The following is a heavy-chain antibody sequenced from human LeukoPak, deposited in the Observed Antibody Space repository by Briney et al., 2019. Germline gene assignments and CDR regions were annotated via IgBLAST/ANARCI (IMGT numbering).Heavy chain of an antibody. CDR3: ARVNPLMAPGAFDI. Sequence: PGGSLRLSCAASGFTFSSYGMHWVRQAPGKGLEWVAVISYDGSNKYYADSVKGRFTISRDNAKNSLYLQMNSLGAEDTAVYYCARVNPLMAPGAFDIWGQGTMVAVSS. CDR2: ISYDGSNK. D-gene: IGHD2-8*01. V-gene: IGHV3-30*03. J-gene: IGHJ3*02. CDR1: GFTFSSYG.